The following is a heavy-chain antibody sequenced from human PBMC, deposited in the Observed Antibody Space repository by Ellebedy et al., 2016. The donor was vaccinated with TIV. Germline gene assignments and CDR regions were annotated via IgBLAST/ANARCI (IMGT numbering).Heavy chain of an antibody. Sequence: ASVKVSCXVSGYTLTELSMHWVRQAPGKGIEWMGGFVHEDGEIVYAQNFRGRVTMTEDTSTDTAYMELSSLRSEDTAVYYCATDRGDWAAANWGQGTLVTVSS. J-gene: IGHJ4*02. CDR3: ATDRGDWAAAN. V-gene: IGHV1-24*01. CDR1: GYTLTELS. CDR2: FVHEDGEI. D-gene: IGHD6-13*01.